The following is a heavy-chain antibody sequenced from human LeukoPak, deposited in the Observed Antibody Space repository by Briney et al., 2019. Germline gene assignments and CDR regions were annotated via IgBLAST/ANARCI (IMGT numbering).Heavy chain of an antibody. CDR2: ISKTGTSV. CDR1: GLNFSVYY. V-gene: IGHV3-11*01. CDR3: VAGVALDY. D-gene: IGHD3-3*01. Sequence: GGSLRLSCITTGLNFSVYYMTWIRQAPGNGLGAPGNGLEWLSHISKTGTSVYYADSVRGRFTISRDNAKNSLYLHMNNLRAEDTAVYYCVAGVALDYWGQGALVTVSS. J-gene: IGHJ4*02.